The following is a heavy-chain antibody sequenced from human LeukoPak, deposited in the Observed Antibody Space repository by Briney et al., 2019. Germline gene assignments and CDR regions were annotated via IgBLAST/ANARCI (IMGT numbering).Heavy chain of an antibody. J-gene: IGHJ4*02. CDR2: LYSGGNT. V-gene: IGHV3-53*01. CDR3: AKRGSYSSSFTSTFDY. Sequence: GGSLRLSCAVSGFTVRSNYMSWVRQAPGKGLGWVSVLYSGGNTYYADCVKGRFTISRDNSKNTLYLQMNSLRAEDTAVYYCAKRGSYSSSFTSTFDYWGQGTLVTVSS. D-gene: IGHD6-6*01. CDR1: GFTVRSNY.